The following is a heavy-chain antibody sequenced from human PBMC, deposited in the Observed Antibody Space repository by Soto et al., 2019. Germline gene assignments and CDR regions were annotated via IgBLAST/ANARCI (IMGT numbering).Heavy chain of an antibody. CDR3: AKARSIVVVVAALYYFDY. CDR1: GFTFSSYA. J-gene: IGHJ4*02. V-gene: IGHV3-23*01. D-gene: IGHD2-15*01. CDR2: ISGSGGST. Sequence: LRLSCAASGFTFSSYAMSWVRQAPGKGLEWVSAISGSGGSTYYADSVKGRFTISRDNSKNTLYLQMNSLRAEDTAVYYCAKARSIVVVVAALYYFDYWGQGTLVTVSS.